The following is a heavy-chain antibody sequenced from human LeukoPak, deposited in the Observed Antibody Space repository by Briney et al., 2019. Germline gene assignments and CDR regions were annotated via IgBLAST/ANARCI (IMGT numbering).Heavy chain of an antibody. V-gene: IGHV3-33*01. CDR2: MWYDGSNK. Sequence: GRSLRLSCAASGFTFSSYGMHWVRQAPGKGLGWMAVMWYDGSNKYYADSVKGRFTISRDNSKNTLYLQMNSLRAEDTAVYYCARDRGPGYSYGVLDYWSQGTLVTVSS. D-gene: IGHD5-18*01. CDR3: ARDRGPGYSYGVLDY. CDR1: GFTFSSYG. J-gene: IGHJ4*02.